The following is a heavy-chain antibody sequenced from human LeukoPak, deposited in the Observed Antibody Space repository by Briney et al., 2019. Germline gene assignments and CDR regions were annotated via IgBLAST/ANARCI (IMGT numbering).Heavy chain of an antibody. CDR1: GGSISKGYW. D-gene: IGHD1-1*01. V-gene: IGHV4-4*02. CDR2: IYHSGST. CDR3: ARNAAYNLDY. J-gene: IGHJ4*02. Sequence: SGTLSLTCAVSGGSISKGYWWSWVRQPPGKGLEWIGEIYHSGSTNYNPSLKSRVTISVDKSKNLFSLNLNSINAADTAVYYCARNAAYNLDYWGQGTLVTVSS.